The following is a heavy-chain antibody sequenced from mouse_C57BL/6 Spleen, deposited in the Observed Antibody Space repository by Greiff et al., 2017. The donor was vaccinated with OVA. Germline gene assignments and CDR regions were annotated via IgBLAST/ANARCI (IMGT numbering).Heavy chain of an antibody. CDR2: INPSNGGT. D-gene: IGHD2-1*01. J-gene: IGHJ1*03. V-gene: IGHV1-53*01. Sequence: QVQLKESGTELVKPGASVKLSCKASGYTFTSYWMHWVKQRPGQGLEWIGNINPSNGGTNYNEKFKSKATLTVDKSSSTAYMQLSSLTSEDSAVYYCARSDYYGNLFLYFDVWGTGTTVTVSS. CDR1: GYTFTSYW. CDR3: ARSDYYGNLFLYFDV.